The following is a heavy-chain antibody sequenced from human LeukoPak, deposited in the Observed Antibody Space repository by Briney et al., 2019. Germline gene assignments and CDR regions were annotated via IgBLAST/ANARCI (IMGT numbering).Heavy chain of an antibody. CDR3: SKDQLDFWSGYSTRFDP. CDR1: GFTFSSYA. CDR2: ISGSGGST. D-gene: IGHD3-3*01. J-gene: IGHJ5*02. Sequence: GGSLRLSCAASGFTFSSYAMSWVRQAPGKGLEWVSAISGSGGSTYYADSVKGRFTISRDNSKNTLYLQMNSLRAEDTAVNYCSKDQLDFWSGYSTRFDPWGPGTLVTVSS. V-gene: IGHV3-23*01.